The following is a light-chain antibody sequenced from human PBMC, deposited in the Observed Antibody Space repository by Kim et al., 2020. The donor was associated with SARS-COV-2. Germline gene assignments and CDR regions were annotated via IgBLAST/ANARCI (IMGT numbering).Light chain of an antibody. V-gene: IGKV1-27*01. CDR2: DAS. J-gene: IGKJ1*01. CDR1: QVISNS. CDR3: QKYNAAPWT. Sequence: ASVGDRVTITCRAIQVISNSLAWYQQKPGNVPKVLIYDASTLHSGVPSRFSGSGSGTDFTLTISSLQPEDVATYYCQKYNAAPWTFGQGTKVDIK.